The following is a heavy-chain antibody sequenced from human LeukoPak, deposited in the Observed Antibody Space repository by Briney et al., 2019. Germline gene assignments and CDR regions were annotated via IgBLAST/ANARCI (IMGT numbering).Heavy chain of an antibody. J-gene: IGHJ4*02. V-gene: IGHV1-3*03. CDR3: ARGGKQWRGGNYFDS. CDR1: GYTFTDYA. Sequence: AASVKVSYKASGYTFTDYALHWVRQAPGQSLEWMGWITTGRGDTQYSQAFQRRITITRDKSASTVSMDLSALRSEDTAVYYCARGGKQWRGGNYFDSRGQGTLVAVSS. D-gene: IGHD6-19*01. CDR2: ITTGRGDT.